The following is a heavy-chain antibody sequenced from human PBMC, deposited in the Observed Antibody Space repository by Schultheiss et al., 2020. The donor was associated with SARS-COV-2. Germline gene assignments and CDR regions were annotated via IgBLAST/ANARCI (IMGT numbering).Heavy chain of an antibody. D-gene: IGHD3-10*01. Sequence: SETLSLTCAVDGGSFSGHFWSWIRQPPGKGLEWIAEINDGGTTHYNPSLQSRVTISVDTSKNKFSLKLSSVTAADTAVYYCARGVRGVIDYWGQGTLVTVSS. CDR2: INDGGTT. CDR1: GGSFSGHF. J-gene: IGHJ4*02. V-gene: IGHV4-34*01. CDR3: ARGVRGVIDY.